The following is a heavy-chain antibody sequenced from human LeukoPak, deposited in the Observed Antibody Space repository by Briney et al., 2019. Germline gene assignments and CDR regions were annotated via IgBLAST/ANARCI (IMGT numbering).Heavy chain of an antibody. CDR2: ISYDGSNK. CDR3: AKEDQEGYYYYYMDV. CDR1: RFTFSSYA. Sequence: GGSLRLSCAASRFTFSSYAMHWVRQAPGKGLEWVALISYDGSNKYYADSVKGRFTISRDNSKNTLYLQMNSLRAEDTAVYYCAKEDQEGYYYYYMDVWGKGTTVTVSS. J-gene: IGHJ6*03. V-gene: IGHV3-30*04.